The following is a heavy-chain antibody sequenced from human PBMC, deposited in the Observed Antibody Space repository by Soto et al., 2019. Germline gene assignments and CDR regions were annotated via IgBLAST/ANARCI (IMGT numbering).Heavy chain of an antibody. V-gene: IGHV3-23*01. CDR1: GFTFSDYY. D-gene: IGHD2-15*01. J-gene: IGHJ4*02. CDR3: AKDRQPDGIWTFDY. CDR2: IITGSGTT. Sequence: GGSLRLSCAASGFTFSDYYMSWIRLTPGKGLERVSSIITGSGTTNYADSVTGRFSISRDNSKNMLYLQMNSLGVEDTAVYYCAKDRQPDGIWTFDYWGRGTLVTVSS.